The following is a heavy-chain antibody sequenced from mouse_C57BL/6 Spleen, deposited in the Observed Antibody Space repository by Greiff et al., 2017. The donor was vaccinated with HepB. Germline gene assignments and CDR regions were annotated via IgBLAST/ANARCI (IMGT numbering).Heavy chain of an antibody. J-gene: IGHJ2*01. CDR1: GYTFTSYW. D-gene: IGHD1-1*01. Sequence: VQLQQPGAELVRPGSSVKLSCKASGYTFTSYWMDWVKQRPGQGLEWIGNIYPSDSETHYNQKFKDKATLTVDKSSSTAYMQLSSLTSEDSAVYYCATITTAGFDYWGQGTTLTVSS. CDR3: ATITTAGFDY. V-gene: IGHV1-61*01. CDR2: IYPSDSET.